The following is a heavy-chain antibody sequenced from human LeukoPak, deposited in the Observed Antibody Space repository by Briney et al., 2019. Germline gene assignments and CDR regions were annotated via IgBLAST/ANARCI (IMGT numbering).Heavy chain of an antibody. Sequence: SETLSLTCAVSGGSISSSNWWSWVRQPPGKGLEWIGEIYHSGSTNYNPSLKSRVTISVDKSKNQFSLKLSSVTAADTAVYYCASVYDSSGHYPFWGQGILVTVSS. D-gene: IGHD3-22*01. J-gene: IGHJ4*02. V-gene: IGHV4-4*02. CDR1: GGSISSSNW. CDR2: IYHSGST. CDR3: ASVYDSSGHYPF.